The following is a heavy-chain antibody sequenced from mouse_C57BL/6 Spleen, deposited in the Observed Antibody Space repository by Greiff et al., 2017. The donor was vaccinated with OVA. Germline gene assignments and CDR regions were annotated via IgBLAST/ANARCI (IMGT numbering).Heavy chain of an antibody. CDR1: GFTFSSYA. Sequence: EVMLVESGGGLVKPGGSLKLSCAASGFTFSSYAMSWVRQTPEKRLEWVATISDGGSYTYYPDNVKGRFTISRDNAKNNLYLQMSQLKSEDTAMYYCAREGNYRGMDYWGQGTSVTVSS. V-gene: IGHV5-4*01. D-gene: IGHD2-1*01. CDR3: AREGNYRGMDY. CDR2: ISDGGSYT. J-gene: IGHJ4*01.